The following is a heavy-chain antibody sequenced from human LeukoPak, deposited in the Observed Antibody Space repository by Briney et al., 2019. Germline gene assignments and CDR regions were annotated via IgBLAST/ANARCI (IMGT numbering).Heavy chain of an antibody. CDR2: ISSSSDYR. J-gene: IGHJ4*02. Sequence: GSLRLSCAASGFTFSDYHMSWIRQAPGKGLEWVSYISSSSDYRNYAESVKGRFTISRDNAKKSLYLQMNSLRAEDTAVYYCVKDNVYYYDTNSYPHWGQGTLVTVSS. CDR3: VKDNVYYYDTNSYPH. D-gene: IGHD3-22*01. V-gene: IGHV3-11*06. CDR1: GFTFSDYH.